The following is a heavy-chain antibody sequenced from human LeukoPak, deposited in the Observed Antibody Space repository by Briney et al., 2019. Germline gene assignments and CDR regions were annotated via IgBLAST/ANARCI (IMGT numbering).Heavy chain of an antibody. Sequence: GGSLRLSCAASGVTFSSYAMSWVRQAPGKGLEWVSAISGSGGSTYYADSVKGRFTISRDNSKNTLYLQMNSLRAEDTAVYYRAKDPLNLEWLLDFDYWGQGTLVTVSS. CDR1: GVTFSSYA. D-gene: IGHD3-3*01. CDR2: ISGSGGST. J-gene: IGHJ4*02. CDR3: AKDPLNLEWLLDFDY. V-gene: IGHV3-23*01.